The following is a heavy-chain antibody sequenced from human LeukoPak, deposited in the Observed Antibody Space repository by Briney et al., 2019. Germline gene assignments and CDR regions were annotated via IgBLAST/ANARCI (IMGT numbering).Heavy chain of an antibody. CDR3: ARGDYYDSSAFPGQYYFDY. J-gene: IGHJ4*02. V-gene: IGHV3-7*01. CDR1: GFTFSSYA. D-gene: IGHD3-22*01. CDR2: IKQDGSER. Sequence: GGSLRLSCAASGFTFSSYAMSWVRQAPGKGLEWVANIKQDGSERYYVDSVKGRFTISRDNAKNSLYLQMNSLRAEDTAVYYCARGDYYDSSAFPGQYYFDYWGQGTLVTVSS.